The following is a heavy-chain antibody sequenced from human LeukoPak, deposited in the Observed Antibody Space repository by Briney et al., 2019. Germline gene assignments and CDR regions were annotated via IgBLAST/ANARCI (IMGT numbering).Heavy chain of an antibody. D-gene: IGHD3-22*01. J-gene: IGHJ4*02. CDR3: ARDTPLYYYDSNGYYSFDC. V-gene: IGHV3-66*01. Sequence: GGSLRLSCAASEFTVSSNSMNWVRQAPGKGLEWVSVIYSGGNTYYADSVKGRFTISRDNSKNTLYLQTNSLRAEDTAVYYCARDTPLYYYDSNGYYSFDCWGQGTLVTVSS. CDR2: IYSGGNT. CDR1: EFTVSSNS.